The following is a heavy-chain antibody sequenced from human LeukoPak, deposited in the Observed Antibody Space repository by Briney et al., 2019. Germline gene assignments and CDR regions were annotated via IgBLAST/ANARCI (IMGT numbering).Heavy chain of an antibody. CDR1: GGSISSGGYY. Sequence: SQTLSLTCTVSGGSISSGGYYWSWIRQHPGKGLEWIGYIYYSGSTYYNPSLKSRVTISVDTSKNQFSLKLSSVTAADTAVYYCARASSGSPLSSYYFDYWGQGTLVTVSS. J-gene: IGHJ4*02. V-gene: IGHV4-31*03. CDR3: ARASSGSPLSSYYFDY. CDR2: IYYSGST. D-gene: IGHD6-19*01.